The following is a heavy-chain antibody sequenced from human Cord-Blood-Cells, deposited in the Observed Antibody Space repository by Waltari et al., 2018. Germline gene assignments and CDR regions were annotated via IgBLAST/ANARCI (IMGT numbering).Heavy chain of an antibody. CDR1: GFTVSSNY. J-gene: IGHJ4*02. D-gene: IGHD1-26*01. CDR2: IYSGGST. V-gene: IGHV3-53*01. CDR3: AREFYSGSYYFDY. Sequence: EVQLVESGGGLIQPGGSLRLSCAASGFTVSSNYMSWVRQAPGKGLEWVSVIYSGGSTYYADSVKGRFTISRDNSKNTLYLQMNSLRAEDMAVYYCAREFYSGSYYFDYWGQGTLVTVSS.